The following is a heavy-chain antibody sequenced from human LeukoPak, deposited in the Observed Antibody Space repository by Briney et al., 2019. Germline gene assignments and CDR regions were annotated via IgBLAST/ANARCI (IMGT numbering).Heavy chain of an antibody. D-gene: IGHD2-2*01. V-gene: IGHV3-7*01. CDR1: GFTFSSYW. Sequence: GGSLRLSCAVSGFTFSSYWMTWVRQAPGKGLEWVANIKQDGNEKYYLDSVQGRFIISRDNAKKSLYLQMNSLRAEDTAVYYCASGGGSTGRFTYWGQGTLVTVSS. CDR3: ASGGGSTGRFTY. CDR2: IKQDGNEK. J-gene: IGHJ4*02.